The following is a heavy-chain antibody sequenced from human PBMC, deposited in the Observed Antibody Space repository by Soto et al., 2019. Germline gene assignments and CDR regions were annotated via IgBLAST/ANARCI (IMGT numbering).Heavy chain of an antibody. CDR3: AREIRAARGSDVFDV. V-gene: IGHV4-30-4*01. Sequence: QVQLQESGPGLVTPSQTLSLLCTVTGVSVSDDDYHWGWVRQPPGKGLEWIGCIYHSGPTYYNSSLTSRLTMTVDTSKNQFSLKLTSVTVADTALYFCAREIRAARGSDVFDVWGQGKMVTVSS. CDR2: IYHSGPT. D-gene: IGHD6-13*01. CDR1: GVSVSDDDYH. J-gene: IGHJ3*01.